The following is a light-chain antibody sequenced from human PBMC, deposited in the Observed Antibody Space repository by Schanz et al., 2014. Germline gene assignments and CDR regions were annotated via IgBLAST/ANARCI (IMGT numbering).Light chain of an antibody. CDR1: SSDVGYYDY. V-gene: IGLV2-11*01. CDR2: DVS. CDR3: CSYAGSYTLL. J-gene: IGLJ2*01. Sequence: QSALTQPASVSGSPGQSITISCTGTSSDVGYYDYVSWYQQYPGKAPKLMIYDVSKRPSGVPDRFSGSKSGNTASLTISGLQAEDEADYYCCSYAGSYTLLFGGGTKLTVL.